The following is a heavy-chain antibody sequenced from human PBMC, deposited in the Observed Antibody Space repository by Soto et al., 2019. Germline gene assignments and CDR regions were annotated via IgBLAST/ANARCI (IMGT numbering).Heavy chain of an antibody. CDR1: GGTFSSYA. CDR2: IIPIFGTA. CDR3: ARAYGAESFDF. Sequence: AVKVSCKSSGGTFSSYAISWVRQAPGQGLEWMGGIIPIFGTANYAQKFQGRVTITADESTSIAYMELSSLRSEDTALYDCARAYGAESFDFCGKGTPVTLSS. V-gene: IGHV1-69*13. D-gene: IGHD3-10*01. J-gene: IGHJ5*01.